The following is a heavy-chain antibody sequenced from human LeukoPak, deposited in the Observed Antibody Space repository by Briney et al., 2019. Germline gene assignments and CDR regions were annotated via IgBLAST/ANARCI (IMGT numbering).Heavy chain of an antibody. J-gene: IGHJ3*02. CDR3: ARVNFLSASPGAFDI. CDR2: ITGSGVTT. Sequence: PGGSLRLSCAASGFTFSNYAMNWVRQAPGKGLEWVSAITGSGVTTYYADSVKGRFTISRDNSKNTLYLQMNSLRAEDTAVYYCARVNFLSASPGAFDIWGQGTMVTVSS. D-gene: IGHD2/OR15-2a*01. V-gene: IGHV3-23*01. CDR1: GFTFSNYA.